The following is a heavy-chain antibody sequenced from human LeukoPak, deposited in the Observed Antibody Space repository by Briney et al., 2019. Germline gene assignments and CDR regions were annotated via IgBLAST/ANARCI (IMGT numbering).Heavy chain of an antibody. CDR2: ISGSGGTT. CDR3: AKDLPDYGDYIEGY. J-gene: IGHJ4*02. CDR1: GFTFSSFA. D-gene: IGHD4-17*01. V-gene: IGHV3-23*01. Sequence: PGGSPRLSCVASGFTFSSFAISWVRQAPGKGLEWVSTISGSGGTTNYADSVKGRFTFSRDNSRNMVHLQMNSLRAEDTAVYYCAKDLPDYGDYIEGYWGQGTLVTVSS.